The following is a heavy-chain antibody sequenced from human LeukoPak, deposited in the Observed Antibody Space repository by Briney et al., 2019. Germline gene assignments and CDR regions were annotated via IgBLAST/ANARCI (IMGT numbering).Heavy chain of an antibody. CDR1: GYTFTAYY. CDR3: ARDRGQPQFPDY. J-gene: IGHJ4*02. Sequence: ASVKVSCKTSGYTFTAYYMHWVRQAPGQGLEWMGRINPNSGGTKYAQKFQGRVTLRRDTSISAAYMELSRLRSDDAAVYYCARDRGQPQFPDYWGQGTLVTVSS. V-gene: IGHV1-2*06. CDR2: INPNSGGT. D-gene: IGHD3-10*01.